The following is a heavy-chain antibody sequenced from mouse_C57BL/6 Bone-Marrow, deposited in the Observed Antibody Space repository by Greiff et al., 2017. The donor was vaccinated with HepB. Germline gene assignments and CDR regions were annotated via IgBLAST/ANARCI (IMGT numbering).Heavy chain of an antibody. CDR3: ARPEAFVFGYYYGTGVYF. D-gene: IGHD1-1*01. Sequence: QVQLQQSGAELVKPGASVKLSCKASGYTFTEYTIHWVKQRSGQGLEWIGWFYPGSGSIKYNEKFKDKATLTADKSSSTVYMELSRLTSEDSAVYFCARPEAFVFGYYYGTGVYFLGQGTTLTVSS. CDR2: FYPGSGSI. CDR1: GYTFTEYT. J-gene: IGHJ2*01. V-gene: IGHV1-62-2*01.